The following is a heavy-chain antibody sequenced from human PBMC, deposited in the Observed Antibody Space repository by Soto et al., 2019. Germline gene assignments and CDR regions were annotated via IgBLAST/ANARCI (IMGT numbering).Heavy chain of an antibody. CDR2: ISGSGGST. CDR1: GFTVSTNY. V-gene: IGHV3-23*04. J-gene: IGHJ6*02. Sequence: EVQLVESGGGLIQPGGSLRLSCAASGFTVSTNYMSWVRQAPGKGLEWVSGISGSGGSTYYADSVKGRFTISRDNSKNTLYLQMNSLRAEDTAVYYCAKDYDFWSGYYIVWGQGTTVTVSS. D-gene: IGHD3-3*01. CDR3: AKDYDFWSGYYIV.